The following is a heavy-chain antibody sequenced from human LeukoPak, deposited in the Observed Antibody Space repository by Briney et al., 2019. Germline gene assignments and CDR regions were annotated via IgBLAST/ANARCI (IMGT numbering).Heavy chain of an antibody. D-gene: IGHD5-18*01. CDR2: INHSEST. Sequence: SETLSLTCAVYGGSFSGYYWSWIRQPPGKGLEWIGEINHSESTNYNPSLKSRVTISVDTSKSQFSLKLSSVTAADTAVYYCARGTGYANWFDPWGQGTLVTVSS. CDR1: GGSFSGYY. V-gene: IGHV4-34*01. CDR3: ARGTGYANWFDP. J-gene: IGHJ5*02.